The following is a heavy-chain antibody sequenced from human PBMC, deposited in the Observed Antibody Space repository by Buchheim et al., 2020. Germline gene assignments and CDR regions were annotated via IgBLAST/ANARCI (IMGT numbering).Heavy chain of an antibody. Sequence: EVQLVESGGGLVQPGGSLRPSGAPSGLPSRSFTMTWFRRPQGKGLGWVYTFIIIISINTATSVKGRFTIPEDIAKNHYFLPLNSLRDEDTAVYYCARAGLAPRVEVYFDYWGQGTL. CDR3: ARAGLAPRVEVYFDY. J-gene: IGHJ4*02. CDR1: GLPSRSFT. V-gene: IGHV3-48*02. D-gene: IGHD3-22*01. CDR2: FIIIISI.